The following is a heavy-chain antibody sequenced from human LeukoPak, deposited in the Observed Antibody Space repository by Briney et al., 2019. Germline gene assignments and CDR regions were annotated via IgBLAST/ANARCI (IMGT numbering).Heavy chain of an antibody. J-gene: IGHJ4*02. V-gene: IGHV3-33*06. CDR2: IWYDGSNK. D-gene: IGHD2-15*01. CDR1: GFTFSSYG. Sequence: PVGSLRLSCAASGFTFSSYGMHWVRQAPGKGLEWVAVIWYDGSNKYYADSVKGRFTISRDNSKNTLYLQMNSLRAEDTAVYYCAKDSWGRWLLRTFDYWGQGTLVTVSS. CDR3: AKDSWGRWLLRTFDY.